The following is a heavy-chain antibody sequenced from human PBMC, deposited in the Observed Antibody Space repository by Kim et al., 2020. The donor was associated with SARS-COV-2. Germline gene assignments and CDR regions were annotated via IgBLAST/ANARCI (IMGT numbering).Heavy chain of an antibody. D-gene: IGHD1-26*01. Sequence: ADSVKGRFTISRDNSRNPLYLQMNSLRAEDTAVYYCARGNGLVGATLGYLGQGTLVTVSS. J-gene: IGHJ4*02. CDR3: ARGNGLVGATLGY. V-gene: IGHV3-11*05.